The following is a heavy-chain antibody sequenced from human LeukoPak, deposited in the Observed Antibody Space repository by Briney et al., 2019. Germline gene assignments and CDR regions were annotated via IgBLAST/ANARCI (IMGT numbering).Heavy chain of an antibody. CDR2: IYYSGST. J-gene: IGHJ5*02. CDR3: ARDLSDGAFDP. Sequence: PSETLSLTCTVSGGSISSYYWSWIRQPPGKGLEWIGYIYYSGSTNYNPSLKSRVTIPVDTSKNQFSLKLSSVTAADTAVYYCARDLSDGAFDPWGQGTLVTVSS. V-gene: IGHV4-59*01. D-gene: IGHD1-26*01. CDR1: GGSISSYY.